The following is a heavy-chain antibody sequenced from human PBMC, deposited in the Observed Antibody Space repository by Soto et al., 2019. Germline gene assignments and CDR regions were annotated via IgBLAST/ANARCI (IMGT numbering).Heavy chain of an antibody. CDR1: GASINGYY. V-gene: IGHV4-59*01. D-gene: IGHD3-10*01. CDR3: ARGSANEKSFGFEY. CDR2: VYSSGYT. J-gene: IGHJ4*01. Sequence: SETLCLPCTVSGASINGYYWNWIRHSPGKELEWIGYVYSSGYTNYNPSLKTRVTMSVDTSTNKFSLTLNSVSAADTAIYYCARGSANEKSFGFEYRGQGNVVIVSS.